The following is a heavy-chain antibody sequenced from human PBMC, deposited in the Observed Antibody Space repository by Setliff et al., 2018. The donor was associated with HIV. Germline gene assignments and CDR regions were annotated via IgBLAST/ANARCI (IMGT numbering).Heavy chain of an antibody. Sequence: ASVKVSCNASGGTFSSYAISWVRQAPGQGLEWMGGIIPIFGTANYAQKFQGRVTITTDESTSTAYMELSSLRSEDTAVYYCASFSSGWYWGAFDIWGQGTMVTVS. CDR1: GGTFSSYA. J-gene: IGHJ3*02. D-gene: IGHD6-19*01. CDR3: ASFSSGWYWGAFDI. V-gene: IGHV1-69*05. CDR2: IIPIFGTA.